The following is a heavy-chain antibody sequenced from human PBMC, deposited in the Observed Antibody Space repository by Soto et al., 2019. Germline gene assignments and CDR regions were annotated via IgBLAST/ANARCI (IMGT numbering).Heavy chain of an antibody. Sequence: ESGGGLVQPGGSLRLSCAASGFTFSSYEMNWVRQAPGKGLEWVSYISSSGSTIYYADSVKGRFTISRDNAKNSLYLQMNSLRAEDTAVYYCARGRGYRENYYFDYWGQGTLVTVSS. J-gene: IGHJ4*02. CDR1: GFTFSSYE. D-gene: IGHD5-18*01. V-gene: IGHV3-48*03. CDR2: ISSSGSTI. CDR3: ARGRGYRENYYFDY.